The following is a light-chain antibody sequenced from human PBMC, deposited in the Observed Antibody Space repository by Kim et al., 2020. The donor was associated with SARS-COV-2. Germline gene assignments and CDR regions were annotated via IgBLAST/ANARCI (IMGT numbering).Light chain of an antibody. CDR1: DLGDKY. J-gene: IGLJ2*01. CDR2: QDN. Sequence: VSPGQTASIPCSGDDLGDKYTSWYQQKSGQSPVLVIYQDNKRPSGIPERFSGSNSGNTATLTISGTQAMDEADYYCQTWDSSTGVFGGGTQLTVL. V-gene: IGLV3-1*01. CDR3: QTWDSSTGV.